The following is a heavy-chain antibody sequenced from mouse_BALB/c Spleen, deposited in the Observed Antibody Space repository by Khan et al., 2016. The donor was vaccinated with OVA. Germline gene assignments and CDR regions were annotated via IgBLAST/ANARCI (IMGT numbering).Heavy chain of an antibody. J-gene: IGHJ2*01. CDR3: ATICYYGTRFDY. CDR1: GYSFTDYN. CDR2: IDPYNGGT. D-gene: IGHD1-1*01. V-gene: IGHV1S135*01. Sequence: VQLKQSGPELVSPGASVKVSCKASGYSFTDYNMYWVKQGHGKSLEWIGYIDPYNGGTSYNQNFKGKATLTVDNSSNTAFMHLHRLTSDDSAVYSGATICYYGTRFDYWGQGTTLTVSS.